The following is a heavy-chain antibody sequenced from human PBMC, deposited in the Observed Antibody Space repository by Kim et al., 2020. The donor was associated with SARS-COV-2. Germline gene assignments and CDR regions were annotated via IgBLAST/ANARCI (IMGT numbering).Heavy chain of an antibody. Sequence: SYSPPFQGQVTISADKSISTAYLQWSSLKASDTAMYYCARPSVAGTLPDYWGQGTLVTVSS. D-gene: IGHD6-19*01. V-gene: IGHV5-51*01. CDR3: ARPSVAGTLPDY. J-gene: IGHJ4*02.